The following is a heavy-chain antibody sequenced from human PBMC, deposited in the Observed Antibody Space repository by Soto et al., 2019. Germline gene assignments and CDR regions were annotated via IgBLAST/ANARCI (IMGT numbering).Heavy chain of an antibody. Sequence: QVQLQQWGAGLLNPSETLSLTCAVYGGSFSGYYWSWIRQPPGKGLEWIGEINHSGSTNYNPSLKSRVTISVDTSKNQFSMKLSSVTAADTAVYYCARDQVVAAASDAFDIWGQGTMVTVSS. CDR3: ARDQVVAAASDAFDI. CDR1: GGSFSGYY. J-gene: IGHJ3*02. V-gene: IGHV4-34*01. CDR2: INHSGST. D-gene: IGHD2-15*01.